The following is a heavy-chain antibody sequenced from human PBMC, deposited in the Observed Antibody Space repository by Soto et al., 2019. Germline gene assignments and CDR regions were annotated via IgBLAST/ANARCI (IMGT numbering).Heavy chain of an antibody. D-gene: IGHD1-7*01. CDR2: IYPGDSET. CDR1: AYSFTSYW. V-gene: IGHV5-51*01. J-gene: IGHJ4*02. Sequence: PGESLKISCQGSAYSFTSYWIGWGRQMPGKGLEWMGIIYPGDSETRYSPSFEGQVTISVDKSTSTAYLQWSSLKASDTAMYYCARLGTMAEPDGWGQGTLVTVSS. CDR3: ARLGTMAEPDG.